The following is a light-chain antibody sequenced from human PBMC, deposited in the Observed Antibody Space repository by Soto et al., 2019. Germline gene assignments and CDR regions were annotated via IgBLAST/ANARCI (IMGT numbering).Light chain of an antibody. J-gene: IGKJ5*01. CDR3: QQSSNWPPFN. V-gene: IGKV3-11*01. CDR2: DAS. CDR1: QSVSNY. Sequence: EIVLTQSPATLSLSPVEIATLSFSSSQSVSNYLAWYQQKPGQAPRLLIYDASNRATDIPARFSGSGSGTDSTLTISSLEPEDFAVYYCQQSSNWPPFNFGQGTRLEIK.